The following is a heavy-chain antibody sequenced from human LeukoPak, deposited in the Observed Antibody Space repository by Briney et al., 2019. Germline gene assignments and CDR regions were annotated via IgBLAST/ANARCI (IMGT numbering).Heavy chain of an antibody. V-gene: IGHV4-34*01. Sequence: PSETLSLTCAVNGGSFTVFYWTWIRQSPGKGLEWIGEINHAGSINYNPSLKSRVTISADTSKKHFSLQLTSVTAADTAVYYCATNDGGYCTGGTCRPPKNWGQGTLVIVSS. CDR1: GGSFTVFY. CDR3: ATNDGGYCTGGTCRPPKN. D-gene: IGHD2-15*01. CDR2: INHAGSI. J-gene: IGHJ4*02.